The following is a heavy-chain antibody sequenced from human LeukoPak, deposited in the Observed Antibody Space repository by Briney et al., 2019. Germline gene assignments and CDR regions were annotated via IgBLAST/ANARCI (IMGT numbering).Heavy chain of an antibody. CDR2: ISSSSSTI. J-gene: IGHJ6*03. CDR1: GFTFSSYS. V-gene: IGHV3-48*04. Sequence: GGSLRLSCAASGFTFSSYSMNWVRQAPGKGLEWVSYISSSSSTIYYADSVKGRFTISRDNAKNTLYLQMNSLRAEDTAVYYCASLYDYVWGSYRDYYMDVWGKGTTVTVSS. CDR3: ASLYDYVWGSYRDYYMDV. D-gene: IGHD3-16*02.